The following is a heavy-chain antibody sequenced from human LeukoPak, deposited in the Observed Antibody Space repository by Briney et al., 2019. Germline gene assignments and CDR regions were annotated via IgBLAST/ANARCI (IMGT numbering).Heavy chain of an antibody. CDR2: ISPNSGAT. V-gene: IGHV1-2*02. Sequence: ASVKVSCKVSGYTLTELSMHWVRQAPGQGLEWMGWISPNSGATNYAQKFQDRVTMTRDTSINTAYMELSRVRSDDTAVYYCARFSVGGRYDFDLWGQGTLVTVSS. CDR3: ARFSVGGRYDFDL. D-gene: IGHD3-9*01. J-gene: IGHJ5*02. CDR1: GYTLTELS.